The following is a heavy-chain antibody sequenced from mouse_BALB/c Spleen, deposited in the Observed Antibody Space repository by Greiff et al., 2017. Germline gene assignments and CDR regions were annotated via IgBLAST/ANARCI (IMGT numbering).Heavy chain of an antibody. Sequence: EVHLVESGGDLVKPGGSLKLSCAASGFTFSSYGMSWVRQTPDKRLEWVATISSGGSYTYYPDSVKGRFTISRDNAKNTLYLQMSSLKSEDTAMYYCARHGITITTVVATDYWGQGTTLTVSS. CDR1: GFTFSSYG. D-gene: IGHD1-1*01. CDR3: ARHGITITTVVATDY. CDR2: ISSGGSYT. V-gene: IGHV5-6*01. J-gene: IGHJ2*01.